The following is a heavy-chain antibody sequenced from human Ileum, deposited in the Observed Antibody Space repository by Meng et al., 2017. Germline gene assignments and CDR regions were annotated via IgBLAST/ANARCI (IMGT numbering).Heavy chain of an antibody. Sequence: ASVKVSCKASGYTFTAYYIHWVRQAPGQGLEGRGWIKPNSGDTKYAQKFQGRVTMTRDTSISTAYMDLSSLRSDDTAVYYCSRSWIEVWSPDFDFWGQGTLVTVSS. CDR3: SRSWIEVWSPDFDF. J-gene: IGHJ4*02. D-gene: IGHD5-18*01. CDR1: GYTFTAYY. CDR2: IKPNSGDT. V-gene: IGHV1-2*02.